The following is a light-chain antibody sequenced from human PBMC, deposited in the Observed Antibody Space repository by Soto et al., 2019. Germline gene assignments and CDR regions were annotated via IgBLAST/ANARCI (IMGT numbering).Light chain of an antibody. CDR2: DAS. CDR3: QQYNSYGT. CDR1: QGMGSS. J-gene: IGKJ2*01. V-gene: IGKV1-5*01. Sequence: DIQMTQSPSTLSASVGDRVTIPGRASQGMGSSLACNQQKPGKGPKLLINDASTLESGVPSRFSGSGFGTEFALTISSLQPDDFATFYCQQYNSYGTFGQGTKLEIK.